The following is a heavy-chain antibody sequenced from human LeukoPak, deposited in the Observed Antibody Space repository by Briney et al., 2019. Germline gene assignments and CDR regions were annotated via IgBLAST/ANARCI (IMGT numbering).Heavy chain of an antibody. Sequence: ASVKVSCKASGYTFTSYYMHWVRQAPRQGLEWMGIINPSGGSTSYAQKFQGRVTMTRDTSTSTVYMELSSLRSEDTAVYYCARRSGYYPGYYYYGMDVWGQGTTVTVSS. CDR2: INPSGGST. J-gene: IGHJ6*02. CDR3: ARRSGYYPGYYYYGMDV. D-gene: IGHD3-3*01. CDR1: GYTFTSYY. V-gene: IGHV1-46*01.